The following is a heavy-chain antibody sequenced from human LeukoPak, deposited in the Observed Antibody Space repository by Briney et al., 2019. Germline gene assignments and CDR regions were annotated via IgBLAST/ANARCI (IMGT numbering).Heavy chain of an antibody. CDR3: AKDNHSKYCSGGTCRRLRDHYYYFYLDV. Sequence: GGSLRLSCAASGFTFSNAWMSWVRQAPGKGLEWVGRIKSKTDGGTTDYAAPVKGRFTISRDDSKNTLYLQMNSLRADDTAVYYCAKDNHSKYCSGGTCRRLRDHYYYFYLDVWGKGTTVTVSS. CDR2: IKSKTDGGTT. CDR1: GFTFSNAW. D-gene: IGHD2-15*01. V-gene: IGHV3-15*01. J-gene: IGHJ6*03.